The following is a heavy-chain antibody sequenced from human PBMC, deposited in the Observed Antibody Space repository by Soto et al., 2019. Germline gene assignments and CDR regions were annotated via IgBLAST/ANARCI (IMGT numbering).Heavy chain of an antibody. CDR2: IYPDGNGK. CDR3: ARDDERWSDCYLGY. J-gene: IGHJ4*02. CDR1: GFTFSSHT. D-gene: IGHD3-3*01. Sequence: QVHLVESGGGVVQPGGSLRLSCVASGFTFSSHTMHWVRQAPGKGLEWVTFIYPDGNGKYYAESVKGRFTTSRDNSKNTMYLQMNSLRVEDTAVYYCARDDERWSDCYLGYWGQGVLVTVSS. V-gene: IGHV3-30-3*01.